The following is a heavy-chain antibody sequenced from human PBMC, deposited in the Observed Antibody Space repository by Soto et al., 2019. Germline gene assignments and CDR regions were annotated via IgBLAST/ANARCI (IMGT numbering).Heavy chain of an antibody. D-gene: IGHD3-22*01. CDR2: IYYSGST. CDR3: ARAAEVWYYDSSGYFVDY. CDR1: GGSISSGGYY. V-gene: IGHV4-31*03. J-gene: IGHJ4*02. Sequence: QVQLQESGPGLVKPSQTLSLTCTVSGGSISSGGYYWSWIRQHPGKGLEWIGYIYYSGSTYYNPSLKSRVTISVDKSKNQFSLKLSSVTAADTAVYYCARAAEVWYYDSSGYFVDYWGQGTLVTVSS.